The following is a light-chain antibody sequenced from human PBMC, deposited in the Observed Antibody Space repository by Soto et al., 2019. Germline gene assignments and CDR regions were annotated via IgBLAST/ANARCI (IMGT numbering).Light chain of an antibody. CDR2: EVG. CDR3: SSYTTSCTLV. CDR1: SSDIGGYKY. V-gene: IGLV2-14*01. Sequence: QSALTQPASVSGSPGQSITISCTGTSSDIGGYKYVSWYQQHPGKAPKLVIYEVGDRPSGVSNRFSGSKSGNTASLTISGLQAEDEADYYCSSYTTSCTLVFGGGTQLTVL. J-gene: IGLJ7*01.